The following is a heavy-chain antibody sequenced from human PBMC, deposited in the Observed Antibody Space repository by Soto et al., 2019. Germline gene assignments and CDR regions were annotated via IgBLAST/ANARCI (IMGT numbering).Heavy chain of an antibody. J-gene: IGHJ6*02. D-gene: IGHD6-13*01. CDR1: GGSISNFY. CDR2: ISYSGNT. Sequence: SETLSLTCTVSGGSISNFYWSWIRQPPGKGLEWIGYISYSGNTNYNPSLKSRVSISVDTSKNQLSLNLTSVTAADTAVYYCASGRIAAAGDYYYGMDVWGQGTTVTVSS. CDR3: ASGRIAAAGDYYYGMDV. V-gene: IGHV4-59*01.